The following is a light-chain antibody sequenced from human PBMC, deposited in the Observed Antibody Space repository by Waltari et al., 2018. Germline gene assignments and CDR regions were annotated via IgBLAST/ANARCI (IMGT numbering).Light chain of an antibody. V-gene: IGLV1-36*01. CDR3: ATWDDSLNAYV. CDR2: YND. J-gene: IGLJ1*01. Sequence: QSVLTQPPSVSGAPRQRVTISCSGSSPNIGNNTVNWYHQPPGKAPTLLIYYNDLHPSGVSDRFSGSKSGTSASLAISGLQSEDEADYYCATWDDSLNAYVFGTGTKVTVL. CDR1: SPNIGNNT.